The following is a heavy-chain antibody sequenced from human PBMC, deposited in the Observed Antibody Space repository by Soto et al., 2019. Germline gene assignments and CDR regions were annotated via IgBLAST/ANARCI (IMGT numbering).Heavy chain of an antibody. Sequence: EVQLLESGGGLVQPGGSLRVSCAASGFTFSNYAMTWVRQAPGKGLEWVSAICGSGGSTYYADSVKGRFTISRDNSKNALYMQLNSLRAEDTAVYSCAKLSGGSGYSPIDSWGQGILVTVSS. CDR1: GFTFSNYA. CDR3: AKLSGGSGYSPIDS. J-gene: IGHJ4*02. V-gene: IGHV3-23*01. D-gene: IGHD2-15*01. CDR2: ICGSGGST.